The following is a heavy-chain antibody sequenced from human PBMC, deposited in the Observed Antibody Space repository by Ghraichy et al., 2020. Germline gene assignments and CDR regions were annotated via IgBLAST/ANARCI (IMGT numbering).Heavy chain of an antibody. CDR2: ISWDGGST. D-gene: IGHD6-6*01. Sequence: GGSLRLSCAASGFTFDDYTMHWVRQAPGKGLEWVSLISWDGGSTYYADSVKGRFTISRDNSKNSLYLQMNSLRTEDTALYYCAKDASIAALGYYGMDVWGQGTTVTVSS. V-gene: IGHV3-43*01. J-gene: IGHJ6*02. CDR1: GFTFDDYT. CDR3: AKDASIAALGYYGMDV.